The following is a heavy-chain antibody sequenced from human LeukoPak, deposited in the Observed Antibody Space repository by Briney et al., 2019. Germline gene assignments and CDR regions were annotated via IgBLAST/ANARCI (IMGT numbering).Heavy chain of an antibody. D-gene: IGHD2-2*01. V-gene: IGHV3-23*01. Sequence: RGSLRLSWPSSRLTFIHNDSIWFRQAPGKGLEWVSSISGSGCSTYYADSVKGRFTISRDNSKNTLYLQMNSVRLEFTTVSYSAKDLCCSSTSCYEAVYWGQGTLVTVSS. J-gene: IGHJ4*02. CDR1: RLTFIHND. CDR3: AKDLCCSSTSCYEAVY. CDR2: ISGSGCST.